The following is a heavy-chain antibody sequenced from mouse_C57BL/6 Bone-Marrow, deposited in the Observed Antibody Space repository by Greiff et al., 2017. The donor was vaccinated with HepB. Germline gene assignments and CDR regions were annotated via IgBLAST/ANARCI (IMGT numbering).Heavy chain of an antibody. V-gene: IGHV5-16*01. D-gene: IGHD2-5*01. CDR3: ARDRDSNYLDY. Sequence: EVHLVESEGGLVQPGSSMKLSCTASGFTFSDYYMAWVRQVPEKGLEWVANINYDGSSTYYLDSLKSRFIISRDNAKNILYLQMSSLKSEDTATYYCARDRDSNYLDYWGQGTTLTVSS. CDR2: INYDGSST. CDR1: GFTFSDYY. J-gene: IGHJ2*01.